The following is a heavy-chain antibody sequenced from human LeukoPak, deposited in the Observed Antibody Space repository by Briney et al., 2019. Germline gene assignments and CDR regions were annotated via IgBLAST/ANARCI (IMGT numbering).Heavy chain of an antibody. Sequence: GGSLRLSCGASGFTFSNYGMLWVRQAPGKGLDWVAFIRYDGNNKLYADSVKGRFTISRDNSKNTLYLQMNSLRAEDTAVYYCARGKARREGYYFDYWGQGTLVTVSS. CDR1: GFTFSNYG. CDR2: IRYDGNNK. J-gene: IGHJ4*02. D-gene: IGHD6-13*01. V-gene: IGHV3-30*02. CDR3: ARGKARREGYYFDY.